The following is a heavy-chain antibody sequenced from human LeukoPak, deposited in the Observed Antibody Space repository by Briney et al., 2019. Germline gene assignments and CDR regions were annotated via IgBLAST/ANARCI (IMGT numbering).Heavy chain of an antibody. CDR2: IYSGGST. J-gene: IGHJ6*02. D-gene: IGHD3-3*01. Sequence: GGSLRLSCAASGFTFTTYWMHWVRQAPGKGLEWVSVIYSGGSTYYADSVKGRFTISRDNSKNTLYLQMNSLRAEDTAVYYCATIIRFLEWLPQEFPDDYYGMDVWGQGTTVTVSS. CDR3: ATIIRFLEWLPQEFPDDYYGMDV. CDR1: GFTFTTYW. V-gene: IGHV3-53*01.